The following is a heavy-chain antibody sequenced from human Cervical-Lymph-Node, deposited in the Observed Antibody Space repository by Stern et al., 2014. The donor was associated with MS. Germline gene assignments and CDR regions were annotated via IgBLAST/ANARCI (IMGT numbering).Heavy chain of an antibody. V-gene: IGHV4-61*02. CDR3: ARCSTAYGVRGFDP. D-gene: IGHD3-3*01. Sequence: QVQLQESGPELVRPSQTLSLTCTVSGDSISSGSFYWTWIRQPAGKGLEWIGRIYPSGRTNYNTSLQSRVTISLDTSKNQFSLRLSSGPAADTAVYYCARCSTAYGVRGFDPWGQGTLVTVSS. CDR1: GDSISSGSFY. CDR2: IYPSGRT. J-gene: IGHJ5*02.